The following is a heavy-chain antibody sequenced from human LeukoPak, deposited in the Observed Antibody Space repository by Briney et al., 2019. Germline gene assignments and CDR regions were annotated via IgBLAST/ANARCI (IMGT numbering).Heavy chain of an antibody. J-gene: IGHJ4*02. CDR1: GGSISSTDYY. CDR3: ARLLIYCSSTSCHFDY. Sequence: PSETLSLTCTVSGGSISSTDYYWGWIRQPPRSGLEWIGNIYYSGITYYNPSLKSRVTISVDTSNNQFSLKLSSVTAADTTMYFCARLLIYCSSTSCHFDYWGQGTLVTVSS. V-gene: IGHV4-39*01. CDR2: IYYSGIT. D-gene: IGHD2-2*01.